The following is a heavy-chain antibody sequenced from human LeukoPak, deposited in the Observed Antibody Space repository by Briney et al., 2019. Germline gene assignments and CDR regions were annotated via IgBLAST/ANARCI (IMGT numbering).Heavy chain of an antibody. D-gene: IGHD6-13*01. CDR3: ARRYSSSWYPARMDV. J-gene: IGHJ6*02. V-gene: IGHV3-23*01. Sequence: PGGSLRLSCAASGFTFSSYAMSWVRQAPGKGLEWVSAISGSGGSTYYADSVKGRFTISRDNSKNTLYLQMNSLRAEDTAVYYCARRYSSSWYPARMDVWGQGTTVTVSS. CDR2: ISGSGGST. CDR1: GFTFSSYA.